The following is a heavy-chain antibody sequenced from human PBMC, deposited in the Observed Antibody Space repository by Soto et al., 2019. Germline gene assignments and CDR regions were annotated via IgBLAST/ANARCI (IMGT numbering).Heavy chain of an antibody. D-gene: IGHD3-16*02. CDR2: IYYSGST. CDR1: GGSISSGGYY. J-gene: IGHJ6*03. V-gene: IGHV4-31*03. CDR3: ARDIVCRGGATRPNYMDV. Sequence: SETLSLTCTVSGGSISSGGYYWSWFRQHPGKGLEWIGYIYYSGSTYYNPSLKCRVTISVDTSKNQFSLKLSSVTAADTAVYYCARDIVCRGGATRPNYMDVWGKGTTVTVSS.